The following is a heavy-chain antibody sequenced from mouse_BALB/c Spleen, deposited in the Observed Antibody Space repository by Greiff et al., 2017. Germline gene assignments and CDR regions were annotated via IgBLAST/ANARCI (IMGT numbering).Heavy chain of an antibody. CDR1: GYTFSSYW. CDR2: ILPGSGST. D-gene: IGHD2-2*01. J-gene: IGHJ2*01. CDR3: ARSRLRRGGYFDY. Sequence: VQRVESGAELMKPGASVKISCKATGYTFSSYWIEWVKQRPGHGLEWIGEILPGSGSTNYNEKFKGKATFTADTSSNTAYMQLSSLTSEDSAVYYCARSRLRRGGYFDYWGQGTTLTVSS. V-gene: IGHV1-9*01.